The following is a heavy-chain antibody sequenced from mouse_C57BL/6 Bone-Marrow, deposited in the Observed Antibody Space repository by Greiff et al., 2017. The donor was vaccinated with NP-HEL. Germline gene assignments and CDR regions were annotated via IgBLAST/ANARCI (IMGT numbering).Heavy chain of an antibody. V-gene: IGHV1-26*01. CDR2: INPNNGGT. CDR1: GYTFTDYY. Sequence: VQLQQSGPELVKPGASVKISCKASGYTFTDYYMNWVKQSHGKSLEWIGDINPNNGGTSYNQKFKGKATLTVDKSSSTAYMELRSLTSEDSAVYYCASGAAQAWGQGTTLTVSS. D-gene: IGHD3-2*02. CDR3: ASGAAQA. J-gene: IGHJ2*01.